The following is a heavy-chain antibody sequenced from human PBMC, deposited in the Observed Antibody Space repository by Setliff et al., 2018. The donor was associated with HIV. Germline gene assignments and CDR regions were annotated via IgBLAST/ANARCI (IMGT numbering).Heavy chain of an antibody. J-gene: IGHJ4*02. CDR3: ARRPSPYYYYDSSGYSGGNVDY. CDR2: INYSGTT. V-gene: IGHV4-39*01. Sequence: PSETLSLTCTVSGGSITTSSFYWGWIRQPPGKGLEWIGDINYSGTTHYNPSLKSRITISVDTSKNQFSLKLSSVTAADTAVYYCARRPSPYYYYDSSGYSGGNVDYWGQGTLVTVSS. D-gene: IGHD3-22*01. CDR1: GGSITTSSFY.